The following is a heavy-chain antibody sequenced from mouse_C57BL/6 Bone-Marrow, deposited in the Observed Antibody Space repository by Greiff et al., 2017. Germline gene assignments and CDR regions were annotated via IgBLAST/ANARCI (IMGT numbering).Heavy chain of an antibody. CDR2: IDPSDSYT. V-gene: IGHV1-59*01. D-gene: IGHD2-3*01. CDR3: ARVDGYYGYFDV. Sequence: QVQLQQPGAELVRPGTSVKLSCKASGYTFTSYWMHWVKQRPGQGLEWIGVIDPSDSYTNYNQKFKGKATLTVDTSSSTAYMQLSSLTSEDSAVYYCARVDGYYGYFDVWGTGTTVTVS. J-gene: IGHJ1*03. CDR1: GYTFTSYW.